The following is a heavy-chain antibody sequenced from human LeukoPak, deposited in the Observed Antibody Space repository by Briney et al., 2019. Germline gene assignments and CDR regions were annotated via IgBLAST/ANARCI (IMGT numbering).Heavy chain of an antibody. CDR1: GGTFSSYA. CDR2: ISAYNGNT. CDR3: ARDSRGSYNHDAFDI. D-gene: IGHD1-26*01. J-gene: IGHJ3*02. Sequence: GASVKVSCKPSGGTFSSYAIRWVRQAPGQGLEWMGWISAYNGNTNYAQKLQGRVTMTTDTTTSTAYMELRRLRSDDTAVYYCARDSRGSYNHDAFDIWGQGTMVSVSS. V-gene: IGHV1-18*01.